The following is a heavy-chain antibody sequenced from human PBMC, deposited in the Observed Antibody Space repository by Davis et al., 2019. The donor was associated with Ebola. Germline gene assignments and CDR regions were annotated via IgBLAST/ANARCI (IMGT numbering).Heavy chain of an antibody. CDR3: ASVSLVEATIDY. J-gene: IGHJ4*02. D-gene: IGHD1-26*01. CDR2: FVPEDDAT. Sequence: ASVKVSCKVSGYTLTDLSIHWVRQAPGKGLEWMGGFVPEDDATIYAQKFQGRVTMTEDTSTDTAHMEVRSLTSEDTAVYYCASVSLVEATIDYWGQGTLVNVTS. CDR1: GYTLTDLS. V-gene: IGHV1-24*01.